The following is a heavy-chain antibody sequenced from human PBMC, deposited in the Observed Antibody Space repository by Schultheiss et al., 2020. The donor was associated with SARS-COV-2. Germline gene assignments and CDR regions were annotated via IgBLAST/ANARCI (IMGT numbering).Heavy chain of an antibody. CDR1: GYTFTSYG. D-gene: IGHD3-22*01. Sequence: SVKVSCKASGYTFTSYGISWVRQAPGQGLEWMGGIIPIFGTANYAQEFQGRVTITADKSTSTAYMELSSLRSEDTAVYYCARADSSGYHGAGYWGQGTLVTVSS. V-gene: IGHV1-69*06. J-gene: IGHJ4*02. CDR3: ARADSSGYHGAGY. CDR2: IIPIFGTA.